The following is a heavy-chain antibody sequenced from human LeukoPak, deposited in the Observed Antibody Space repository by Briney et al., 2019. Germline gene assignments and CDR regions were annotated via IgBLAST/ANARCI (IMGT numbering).Heavy chain of an antibody. Sequence: SETLSLTCAVSGGSISSSNWWSWVRQPPGKGLEWIGYIYYSGSTNYNPSLKSRVTISVDTSKNQFSLKLSSVTAADTAVYYCARQKTPDYGGPGALFDYWGQGTLVTVSS. CDR1: GGSISSSNW. CDR2: IYYSGST. J-gene: IGHJ4*02. V-gene: IGHV4-4*02. CDR3: ARQKTPDYGGPGALFDY. D-gene: IGHD4-23*01.